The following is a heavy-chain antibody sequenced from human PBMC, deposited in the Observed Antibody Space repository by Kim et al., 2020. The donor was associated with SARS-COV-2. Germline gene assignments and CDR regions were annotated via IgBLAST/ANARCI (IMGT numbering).Heavy chain of an antibody. CDR2: IYYSGST. CDR1: GGSISSYY. J-gene: IGHJ3*02. CDR3: SRLGKGSYNWNYGKVLDAFDI. D-gene: IGHD1-7*01. V-gene: IGHV4-59*08. Sequence: SETLSLTCTVSGGSISSYYWSWIRQPPGKGLEWIAYIYYSGSTNYNPSLKSRVTISVDTSKNQFSLKLSSVTAADTAVYYCSRLGKGSYNWNYGKVLDAFDIGGQGTMVTVSS.